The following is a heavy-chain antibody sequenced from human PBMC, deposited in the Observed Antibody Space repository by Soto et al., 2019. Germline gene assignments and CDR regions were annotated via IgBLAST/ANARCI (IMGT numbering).Heavy chain of an antibody. CDR3: ARGGYGDGVCWFDP. V-gene: IGHV1-18*01. J-gene: IGHJ5*02. Sequence: SVKVSCKASGYTFTSYGISWVRQATGQGLEWMGWISAYNGNTNYAQKLQGRVTMTTDTSTSTAYMELRSLRSDDTAGYCCARGGYGDGVCWFDPWGQGPLDTVS. CDR1: GYTFTSYG. D-gene: IGHD4-17*01. CDR2: ISAYNGNT.